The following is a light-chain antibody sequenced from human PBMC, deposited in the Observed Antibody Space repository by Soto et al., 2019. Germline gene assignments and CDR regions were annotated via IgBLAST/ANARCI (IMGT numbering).Light chain of an antibody. CDR1: QTVSSAR. V-gene: IGKV3-20*01. CDR3: LQYGSSPWS. Sequence: EIVLTQSPGTLSLSPGERATLSCRASQTVSSARLAWFQQKPGQAPRLLIYGASSRPPGIPDRFSGSVSETDFRLTITILESEDFAVYSCLQYGSSPWSFFLGTKVQIK. CDR2: GAS. J-gene: IGKJ1*01.